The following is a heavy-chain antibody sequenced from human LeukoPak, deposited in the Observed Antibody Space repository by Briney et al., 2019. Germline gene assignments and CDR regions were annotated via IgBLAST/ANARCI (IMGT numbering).Heavy chain of an antibody. CDR2: ISGSGGST. V-gene: IGHV3-23*01. CDR1: GFTFSSYA. D-gene: IGHD3-22*01. J-gene: IGHJ2*01. Sequence: GGSLRLSCAASGFTFSSYAMSWVRQAPGKGLEWVSAISGSGGSTYYADSVKGRFTISRDNSKNTLYLQMNSLRAEDTAVYYCARPVTYYDSSGYFLYWYFDLWGRGTLVTVSS. CDR3: ARPVTYYDSSGYFLYWYFDL.